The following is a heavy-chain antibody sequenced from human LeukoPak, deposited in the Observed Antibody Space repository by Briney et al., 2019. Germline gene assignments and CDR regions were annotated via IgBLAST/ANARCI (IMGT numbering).Heavy chain of an antibody. CDR3: VKDKGYCSGGSCYNWFDT. V-gene: IGHV3-30*02. CDR2: IRYDGSNK. D-gene: IGHD2-15*01. CDR1: GFTFSSYG. J-gene: IGHJ5*02. Sequence: GGSLRLSCAASGFTFSSYGMHWVRQAPGKGLEWVAFIRYDGSNKYYADSVKGRFTISRDNSKNTLYLQMNSLRAEDAAVYYCVKDKGYCSGGSCYNWFDTWGQGTLVTVSS.